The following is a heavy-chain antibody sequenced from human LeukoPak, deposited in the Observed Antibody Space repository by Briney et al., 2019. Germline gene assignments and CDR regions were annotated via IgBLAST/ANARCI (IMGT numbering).Heavy chain of an antibody. D-gene: IGHD3-16*02. J-gene: IGHJ4*02. CDR3: ARGVGDYVWGSYHSYYFDY. CDR1: GGSISSGGYS. V-gene: IGHV4-30-2*01. CDR2: IYHSGST. Sequence: SQTLSLTCAVSGGSISSGGYSWSWIRQPPGKGLEWIGYIYHSGSTYYNPSLKSRVTISVDRSKNQFSLKLSSVTAADTAVYYCARGVGDYVWGSYHSYYFDYWGQGTLVTVSS.